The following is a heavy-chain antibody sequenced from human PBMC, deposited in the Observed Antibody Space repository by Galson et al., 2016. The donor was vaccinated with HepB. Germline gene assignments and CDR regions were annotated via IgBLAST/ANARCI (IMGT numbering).Heavy chain of an antibody. D-gene: IGHD6-13*01. CDR3: AGMRSDLTAGGWGRPFDP. J-gene: IGHJ5*02. CDR2: IVIGGST. Sequence: LRLSCAASGFTFNSYAMTWVRQGPGKGLEWVSTIVIGGSTHYTESVKGRFTISRDNSKSTVYLQMISLRAEDTAVYYCAGMRSDLTAGGWGRPFDPWGQGTLVTVSS. V-gene: IGHV3-23*01. CDR1: GFTFNSYA.